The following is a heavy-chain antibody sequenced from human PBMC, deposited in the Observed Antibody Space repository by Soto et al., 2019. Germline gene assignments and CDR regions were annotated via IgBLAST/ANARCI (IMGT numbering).Heavy chain of an antibody. J-gene: IGHJ4*02. V-gene: IGHV4-59*01. Sequence: QVQLQESGPGLVKPSETLSLTCTVSGGSISSYYWSWIRQPPGKGLEWIGYIYYSGSTNYNPSLKSRGTISVETSKHQFSLKLSSVTAADTAVYYCARLGQMGIAAAGTYYFDYWGQGTLVTVSS. D-gene: IGHD6-13*01. CDR2: IYYSGST. CDR3: ARLGQMGIAAAGTYYFDY. CDR1: GGSISSYY.